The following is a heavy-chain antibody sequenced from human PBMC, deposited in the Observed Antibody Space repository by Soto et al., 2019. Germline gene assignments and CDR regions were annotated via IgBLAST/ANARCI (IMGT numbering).Heavy chain of an antibody. CDR3: ARGLYCGGGCYSHFDY. Sequence: VQLVQSGAEVKKPGSSVKVSCKASGGTFSNYPFIWVRQAPRQGLDWMGGIIPIFGTTDYGQRFQGRVTITADESTNTAYMELSSLRSDDTAVYYCARGLYCGGGCYSHFDYWGQGTLVTVSS. D-gene: IGHD2-21*02. V-gene: IGHV1-69*01. CDR1: GGTFSNYP. CDR2: IIPIFGTT. J-gene: IGHJ4*02.